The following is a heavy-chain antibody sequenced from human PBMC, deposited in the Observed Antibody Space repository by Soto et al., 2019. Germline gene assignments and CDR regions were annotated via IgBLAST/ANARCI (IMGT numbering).Heavy chain of an antibody. D-gene: IGHD5-12*01. CDR1: GFTFSSYG. CDR3: AKDLDSGYDPRALDY. V-gene: IGHV3-30*18. Sequence: GGSLRLSCAASGFTFSSYGMHWVRQAPGKGLEWVAVISYDGSNKYYADSVKGRFTISRDNSKNTLYLQMNSLRAEDTAVYYCAKDLDSGYDPRALDYWGQGTLVTVSS. J-gene: IGHJ4*02. CDR2: ISYDGSNK.